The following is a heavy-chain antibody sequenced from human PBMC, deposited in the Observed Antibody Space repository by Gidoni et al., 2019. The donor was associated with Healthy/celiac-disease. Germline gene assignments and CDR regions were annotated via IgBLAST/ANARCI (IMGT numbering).Heavy chain of an antibody. CDR3: AKDQEVTPGLLDY. Sequence: QVQLVESGGGVVQPGRSLRLSCAASGFTFSSYGMHWVRQAPGKGLEWVAVISYDGSNKYYADSVKGRFTISRDNSKNTLYLQMNSLRAEDTAVYYCAKDQEVTPGLLDYWGQGTLVTVSS. CDR1: GFTFSSYG. J-gene: IGHJ4*02. D-gene: IGHD2-21*02. V-gene: IGHV3-30*18. CDR2: ISYDGSNK.